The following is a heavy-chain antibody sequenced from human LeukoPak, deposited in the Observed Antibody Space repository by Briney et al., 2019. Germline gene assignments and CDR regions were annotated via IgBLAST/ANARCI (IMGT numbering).Heavy chain of an antibody. D-gene: IGHD6-19*01. J-gene: IGHJ4*02. CDR2: ISTSGSTI. CDR3: ARTPGYNSGWYVDY. CDR1: GFTFSDYQ. Sequence: GSLRLSCAASGFTFSDYQMSWIRQAPGKGLEWVSYISTSGSTIYYADSVKGRFTISRDNAKNSLYLQMNSLRAEDTAVYYCARTPGYNSGWYVDYWGQGTLVTVSS. V-gene: IGHV3-11*01.